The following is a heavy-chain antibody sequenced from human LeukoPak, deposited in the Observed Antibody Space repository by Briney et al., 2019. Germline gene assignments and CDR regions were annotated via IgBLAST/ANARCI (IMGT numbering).Heavy chain of an antibody. V-gene: IGHV3-23*01. J-gene: IGHJ4*02. CDR1: GFTFGSYA. Sequence: QPGGSLRLSCAASGFTFGSYAMSWGRQAPGKGLEWVSSVSANGGSTYYADSVKGRFTISRDNSKNTLYLQMNSLRAEDTAVYYCAKDLEWLSYFDYWGQGTLVTVSS. D-gene: IGHD3-3*01. CDR2: VSANGGST. CDR3: AKDLEWLSYFDY.